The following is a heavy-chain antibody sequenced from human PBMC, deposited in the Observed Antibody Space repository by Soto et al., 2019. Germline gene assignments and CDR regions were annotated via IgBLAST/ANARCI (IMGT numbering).Heavy chain of an antibody. V-gene: IGHV4-34*01. CDR3: ARGPSEGYSSGWPFDY. CDR1: GGSFSGYY. D-gene: IGHD6-19*01. J-gene: IGHJ4*02. Sequence: SETLSLTCAVYGGSFSGYYWSWIRQPPGKGLEWIGEVNHSGSTNYNPSLKSRVTISVETSKNQFSLKLSSVTAADTAVYYCARGPSEGYSSGWPFDYWGQGTLVTVSS. CDR2: VNHSGST.